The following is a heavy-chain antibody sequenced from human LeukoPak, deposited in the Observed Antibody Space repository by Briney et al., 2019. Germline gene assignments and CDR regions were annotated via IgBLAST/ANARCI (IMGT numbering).Heavy chain of an antibody. J-gene: IGHJ4*02. D-gene: IGHD2-2*01. Sequence: SETLSLTCTVSGGSVSSSTFYWGWIRQPPGKGLEWIGTINYSGSTYYNPSLKSRVTISVDTSKNQFSLTLTPMTAADTAVYYCARRHSTSSSPDFWGQGTLVTVSS. CDR1: GGSVSSSTFY. CDR2: INYSGST. V-gene: IGHV4-39*01. CDR3: ARRHSTSSSPDF.